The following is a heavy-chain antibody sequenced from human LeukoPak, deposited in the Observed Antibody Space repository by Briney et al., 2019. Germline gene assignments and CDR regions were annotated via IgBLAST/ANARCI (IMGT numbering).Heavy chain of an antibody. CDR1: GFTFSSYA. Sequence: GGSLRLSCTASGFTFSSYAMNWVRQAPGKGLEWVSGIGAGGTFTYYADSVKGRFTISRDNSRNTLYLQMNSLRADDTAVYYCAGGGQWLVHWGQGTLVTVSS. CDR2: IGAGGTFT. J-gene: IGHJ4*02. V-gene: IGHV3-23*01. D-gene: IGHD6-19*01. CDR3: AGGGQWLVH.